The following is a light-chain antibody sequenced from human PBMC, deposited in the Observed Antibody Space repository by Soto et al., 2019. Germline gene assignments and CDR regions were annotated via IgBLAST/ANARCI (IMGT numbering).Light chain of an antibody. CDR2: EVS. CDR3: SSYAGSNNFGV. Sequence: QSVLTQPPSASESPGQSVTLSCTGSSSGVGGYHFVSWYQHHPGKAPKLMIYEVSKRPSGVPDRFSGSKSGNTASLTVSGLQAEDEADYYCSSYAGSNNFGVFGGGTKLTVL. J-gene: IGLJ3*02. CDR1: SSGVGGYHF. V-gene: IGLV2-8*01.